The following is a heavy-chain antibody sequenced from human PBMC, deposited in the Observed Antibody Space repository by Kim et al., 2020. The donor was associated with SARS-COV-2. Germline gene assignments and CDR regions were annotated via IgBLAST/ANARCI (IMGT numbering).Heavy chain of an antibody. V-gene: IGHV4-39*01. CDR3: ARHERWLQLAGSFDY. J-gene: IGHJ4*02. D-gene: IGHD5-12*01. Sequence: PSLKSRVTISVDTSTYLFSLKLSSVTAADTAVYYCARHERWLQLAGSFDYWGQGTLVTVSS.